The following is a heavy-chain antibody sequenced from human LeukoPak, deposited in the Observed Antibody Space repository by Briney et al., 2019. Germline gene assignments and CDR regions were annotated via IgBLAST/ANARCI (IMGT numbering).Heavy chain of an antibody. V-gene: IGHV1-18*01. CDR1: GYTFTSYG. D-gene: IGHD5-12*01. Sequence: ASVKVSCKASGYTFTSYGISWVRQAPGQGLEWMGWISAYNGNTNYAQKLQGRVTMTTDTSTSTAYMELRSLRSDDTAVYYCAREYSGYDWGQFDYWGQGTLVTVSS. J-gene: IGHJ4*02. CDR2: ISAYNGNT. CDR3: AREYSGYDWGQFDY.